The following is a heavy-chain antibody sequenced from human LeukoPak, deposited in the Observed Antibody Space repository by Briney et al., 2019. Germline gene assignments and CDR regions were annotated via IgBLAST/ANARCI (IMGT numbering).Heavy chain of an antibody. CDR2: IYTSGST. CDR1: GGSISSGSYY. D-gene: IGHD3-10*01. CDR3: ARDQVVRGVIISHDY. Sequence: SQTLSLTCTVSGGSISSGSYYRSWIRQPAGKGLEWIGRIYTSGSTNYNPSLKSRVTISVDTSKNQFSLKLSSVTAADTAVYYCARDQVVRGVIISHDYWGQGTLVTVSS. V-gene: IGHV4-61*02. J-gene: IGHJ4*02.